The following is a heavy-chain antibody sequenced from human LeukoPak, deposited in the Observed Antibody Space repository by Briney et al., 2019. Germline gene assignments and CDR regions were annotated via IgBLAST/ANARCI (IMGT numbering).Heavy chain of an antibody. J-gene: IGHJ5*02. CDR3: ARGRGVAGLVIDP. Sequence: ASVKVSCKASGYTFTNYGISWVRQAPGQGLEWLGWISAYDGSTNYAQKLQGRVTVTTDTSTSTAYMELRSLRSDDTAIYYCARGRGVAGLVIDPWGQGTLVTVSS. CDR2: ISAYDGST. V-gene: IGHV1-18*01. CDR1: GYTFTNYG. D-gene: IGHD6-19*01.